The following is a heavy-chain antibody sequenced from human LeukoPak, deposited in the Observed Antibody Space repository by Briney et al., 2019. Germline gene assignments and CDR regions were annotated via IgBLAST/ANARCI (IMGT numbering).Heavy chain of an antibody. CDR2: IYADGDT. CDR3: ARVGIVAVGRGNAVDI. D-gene: IGHD6-25*01. CDR1: GFTVRSNY. J-gene: IGHJ3*02. Sequence: PGGSLRLSCAASGFTVRSNYISWVRQAPGKGLEWVSVIYADGDTYYANSVKGRFTISRDNSKNTLYFQMNSLRAEDTAVYFCARVGIVAVGRGNAVDIWGQGSMVTVSP. V-gene: IGHV3-66*01.